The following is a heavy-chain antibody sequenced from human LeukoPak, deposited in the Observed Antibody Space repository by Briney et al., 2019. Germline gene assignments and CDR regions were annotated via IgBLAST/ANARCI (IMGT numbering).Heavy chain of an antibody. D-gene: IGHD4-17*01. CDR3: ARDFYDYGVPTLFDY. Sequence: ASVKVSCKASGYTFTSYGISWVRQAPGQGLEWMGWINAYNGNTNYAQKLQGRVTMTTDTSTSTAYMELRSLRSDDTAVYYCARDFYDYGVPTLFDYWGQGTLVTVSS. V-gene: IGHV1-18*01. CDR2: INAYNGNT. J-gene: IGHJ4*02. CDR1: GYTFTSYG.